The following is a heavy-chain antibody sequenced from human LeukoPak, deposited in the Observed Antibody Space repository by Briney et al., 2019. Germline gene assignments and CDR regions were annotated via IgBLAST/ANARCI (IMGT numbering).Heavy chain of an antibody. J-gene: IGHJ5*02. V-gene: IGHV4-59*08. CDR1: GGSFSGYY. D-gene: IGHD2-2*01. Sequence: NPSETLSLTCAVYGGSFSGYYWSWIRQPPGKGLEWIGYIYYSGSTNYNPSLKSRVTISVDTSKNQFSLKLSSVTAADTAVYYCARLSCSSTSCYWTFDPWGQGTLVTVSS. CDR2: IYYSGST. CDR3: ARLSCSSTSCYWTFDP.